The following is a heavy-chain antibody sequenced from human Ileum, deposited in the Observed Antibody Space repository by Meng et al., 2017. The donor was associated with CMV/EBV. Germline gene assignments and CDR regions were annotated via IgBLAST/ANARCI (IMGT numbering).Heavy chain of an antibody. CDR3: IRLYSSSLGAFDI. Sequence: TGLVTPTKPTPSTYTLLGGTTNSVYNSGPGSRTPPGKAWEWSGYIDYRGSPKNNPPIKSRVPISGNTSKNLFSLNLSSVTAADTAVFYCIRLYSSSLGAFDIWGQGTMVTVSS. V-gene: IGHV4-30-4*08. J-gene: IGHJ3*02. CDR2: IDYRGSP. D-gene: IGHD6-13*01. CDR1: GGTTNSVYNS.